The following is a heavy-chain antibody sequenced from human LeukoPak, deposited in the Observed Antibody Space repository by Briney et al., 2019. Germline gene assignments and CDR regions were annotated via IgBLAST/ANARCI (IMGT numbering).Heavy chain of an antibody. CDR1: VFTFSRYS. Sequence: VGSLRLSCAASVFTFSRYSMNGVRPAPGKGLEGVSSISSSSSYIYYADSVKGRFTISRDNAKNSLYLQMNSLRAEHTAVYYCTREPGYGRGGGYFDYWGQGTLVTVSS. J-gene: IGHJ4*02. CDR2: ISSSSSYI. CDR3: TREPGYGRGGGYFDY. V-gene: IGHV3-21*01. D-gene: IGHD3-16*01.